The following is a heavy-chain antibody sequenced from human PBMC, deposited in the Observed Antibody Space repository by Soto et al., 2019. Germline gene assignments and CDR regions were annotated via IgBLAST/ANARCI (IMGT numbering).Heavy chain of an antibody. Sequence: GASVKVSCKASGYTFTSYDINRVREASGQGLEWRGWMNPNSGNTGYAQKFQGRVTMTRNTSISTAYMELSSLRSEDTAVYYCARGGYSYGDYPFYYYMDVWGKATTVTVSS. CDR3: ARGGYSYGDYPFYYYMDV. D-gene: IGHD4-17*01. CDR1: GYTFTSYD. V-gene: IGHV1-8*02. J-gene: IGHJ6*03. CDR2: MNPNSGNT.